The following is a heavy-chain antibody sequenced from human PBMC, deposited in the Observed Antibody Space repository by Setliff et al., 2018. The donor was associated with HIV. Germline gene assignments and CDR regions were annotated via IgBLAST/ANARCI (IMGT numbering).Heavy chain of an antibody. Sequence: ASVKVSCKASGYTFTNYGIIWVRQAPGQGLEWMGWVSVYNDNTNYAQKFQGRVTMTSDTSTSTAYMELGSLTSDDTAVYFCARDSLTTVVTLRSDYWGQGTLVTVSS. D-gene: IGHD4-17*01. CDR3: ARDSLTTVVTLRSDY. V-gene: IGHV1-18*01. J-gene: IGHJ4*02. CDR1: GYTFTNYG. CDR2: VSVYNDNT.